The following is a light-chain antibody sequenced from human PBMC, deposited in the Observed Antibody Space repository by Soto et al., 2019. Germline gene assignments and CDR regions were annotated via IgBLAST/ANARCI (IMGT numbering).Light chain of an antibody. J-gene: IGLJ1*01. CDR2: SNN. Sequence: QSVLTQPPSASGTPGQRVTISCSGSSSNIGRNTVHWYQQLPGTAPKLLMYSNNQRPSGVPDRFFGSKSGTSASLAISGLQSEDGADYYCAAWDDSLNGGVLGNGTKVT. CDR1: SSNIGRNT. V-gene: IGLV1-44*01. CDR3: AAWDDSLNGGV.